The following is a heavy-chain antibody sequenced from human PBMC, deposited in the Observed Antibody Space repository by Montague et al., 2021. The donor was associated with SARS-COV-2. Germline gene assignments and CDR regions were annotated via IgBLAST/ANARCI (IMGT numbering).Heavy chain of an antibody. D-gene: IGHD1-1*01. CDR3: ARRGRPYNGYNQRYFDY. Sequence: QSGAEVKKPGESLRISCKGSGYIFISHWITWVRQMPGKGLEWMGSIYPSDSYTNYSPSFQGHVSISVDKSISTAYLQWSSLKASDTAMYYCARRGRPYNGYNQRYFDYWGQGTLVTVSS. J-gene: IGHJ4*02. CDR1: GYIFISHW. CDR2: IYPSDSYT. V-gene: IGHV5-10-1*01.